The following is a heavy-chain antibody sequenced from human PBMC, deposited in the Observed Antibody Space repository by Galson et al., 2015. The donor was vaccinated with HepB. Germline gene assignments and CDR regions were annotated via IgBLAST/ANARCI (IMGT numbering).Heavy chain of an antibody. V-gene: IGHV3-48*01. J-gene: IGHJ3*02. Sequence: SLRLSCAASGFTFSGYSMNWFRQAPGKGLEWVSYITYSSGDKRYGDSAEGRFTISRDNAKNSLYLQINGLRAEDTAIYYCVRDDNWAFDIWGQGTMATVSS. CDR1: GFTFSGYS. CDR3: VRDDNWAFDI. D-gene: IGHD5-24*01. CDR2: ITYSSGDK.